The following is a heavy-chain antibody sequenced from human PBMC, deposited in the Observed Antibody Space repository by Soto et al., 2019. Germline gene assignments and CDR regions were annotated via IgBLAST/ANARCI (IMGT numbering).Heavy chain of an antibody. Sequence: QVHLQESGPGLVKPSGTLSLICAVSGGSISTTDWGSWVRQPPGKGLEWIGEVYHSGSFNYNPSLMSRLTLSVDKSKNPFSLNLSCVTVADTAVYYCATGPEYSSRWFSNWGQGTLVTVSS. J-gene: IGHJ4*02. V-gene: IGHV4-4*02. CDR1: GGSISTTDW. D-gene: IGHD6-13*01. CDR3: ATGPEYSSRWFSN. CDR2: VYHSGSF.